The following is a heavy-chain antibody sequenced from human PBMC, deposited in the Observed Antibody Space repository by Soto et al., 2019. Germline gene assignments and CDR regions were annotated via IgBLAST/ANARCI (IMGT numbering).Heavy chain of an antibody. CDR2: IVPIVDTS. CDR3: VRVVAIPGYPDN. D-gene: IGHD5-12*01. CDR1: GGTFSSYA. V-gene: IGHV1-69*12. J-gene: IGHJ4*02. Sequence: QVQLVQSGAEVRQPASSVKVSCKTSGGTFSSYAISWVRQAPGQGLEWMGGIVPIVDTSTYAQKFQGRVTITADDSTSTAYRELSSLRSDDTAIYYCVRVVAIPGYPDNWGQGTLVTVSS.